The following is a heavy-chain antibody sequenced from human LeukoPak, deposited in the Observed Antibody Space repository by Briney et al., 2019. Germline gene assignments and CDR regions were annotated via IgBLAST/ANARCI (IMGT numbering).Heavy chain of an antibody. CDR1: GGTFSSYA. V-gene: IGHV1-69*13. Sequence: GASVKVSCKASGGTFSSYAISWVRQAPGQGLEWMGGIIPIFGTANYAQKFQGRVTITADESTSTAYMELSSLRSEDTAVYYCARGDSYGSSGYYFPLGSYWGQGTLVTVSS. CDR2: IIPIFGTA. D-gene: IGHD3-22*01. CDR3: ARGDSYGSSGYYFPLGSY. J-gene: IGHJ4*02.